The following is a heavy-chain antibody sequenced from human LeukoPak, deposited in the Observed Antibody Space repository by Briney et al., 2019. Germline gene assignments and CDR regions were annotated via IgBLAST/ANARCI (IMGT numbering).Heavy chain of an antibody. CDR1: GFTFSSFW. V-gene: IGHV3-7*01. CDR3: ARNPMVRDYYGMDV. D-gene: IGHD3-10*01. Sequence: PGGSLRLSCAASGFTFSSFWMSWVRQAPGKGLEWVANIKQDGSEKDYVDSVKGRFTISRDNAKNSLYLQMNSLRAEDTAVYYCARNPMVRDYYGMDVWGQGTTVTVSS. CDR2: IKQDGSEK. J-gene: IGHJ6*02.